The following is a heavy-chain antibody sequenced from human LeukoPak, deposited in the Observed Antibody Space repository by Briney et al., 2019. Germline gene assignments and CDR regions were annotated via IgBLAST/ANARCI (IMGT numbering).Heavy chain of an antibody. CDR1: GGSISSSSYY. J-gene: IGHJ3*01. CDR2: IYYSGST. CDR3: ASLRKGGGAFDL. Sequence: SETLSLTCTVSGGSISSSSYYWGWIRQPPGKGLEWIGSIYYSGSTYYNPSLKSRVTILIDTSKNHFSLRLRSVTAADTAVYYCASLRKGGGAFDLWGQGTVVTVSS. D-gene: IGHD3-16*01. V-gene: IGHV4-39*07.